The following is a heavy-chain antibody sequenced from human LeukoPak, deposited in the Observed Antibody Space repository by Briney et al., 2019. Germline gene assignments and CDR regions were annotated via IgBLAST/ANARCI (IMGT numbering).Heavy chain of an antibody. Sequence: PSETLSLTCTVSGGSISSSSHYWGWVRQPPGKGLECIGFIYYTESTYSNPSLKSRVALSIDSTKNQFSLKLSSVTAADTAVYYCARSSYYDTSGYYDYWGQGALVTVSS. CDR1: GGSISSSSHY. CDR2: IYYTEST. D-gene: IGHD3-22*01. V-gene: IGHV4-39*01. CDR3: ARSSYYDTSGYYDY. J-gene: IGHJ4*02.